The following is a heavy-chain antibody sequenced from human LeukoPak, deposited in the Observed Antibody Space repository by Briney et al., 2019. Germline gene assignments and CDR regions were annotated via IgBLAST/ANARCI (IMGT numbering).Heavy chain of an antibody. CDR2: ISSSGSTI. CDR1: GFTFSDYY. V-gene: IGHV3-11*01. J-gene: IGHJ4*02. CDR3: ARDSITMVRGVILSANYFDY. D-gene: IGHD3-10*01. Sequence: GESLKISCAASGFTFSDYYMSWSRQAPGKGLEWVSYISSSGSTIYYADSVKGRFTISRDNAKNSLYLQMNSLRAEDTAVYYCARDSITMVRGVILSANYFDYWGQGTLVPVSS.